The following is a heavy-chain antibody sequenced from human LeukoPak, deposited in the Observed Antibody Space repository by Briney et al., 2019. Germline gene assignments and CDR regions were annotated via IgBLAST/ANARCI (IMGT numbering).Heavy chain of an antibody. V-gene: IGHV3-23*01. J-gene: IGHJ6*03. CDR3: AKNAGDGGYYYYLDV. CDR2: ISGGGDTT. CDR1: GFTFNNYA. D-gene: IGHD3-16*01. Sequence: PGGSLRLSCAASGFTFNNYAMSWVRQAPGKGPVWVSTISGGGDTTYYSVKGRFIISRDNSKNTLFLNSLRAEDTAIYFCAKNAGDGGYYYYLDVWGKGTPVTVSS.